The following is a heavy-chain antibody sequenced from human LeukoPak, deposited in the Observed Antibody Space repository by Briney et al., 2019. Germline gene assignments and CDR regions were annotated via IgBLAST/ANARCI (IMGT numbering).Heavy chain of an antibody. Sequence: GGSLRLSCAASGFTFDEYAMHWVRQAPGKGLERVSLISGAGGRTYYADSVKGRFTISRDNSKNSLYMQMNSLRTEDNALYYCAKDLTVTTLYAYYYYYGMDVWGQGTSVTVSS. J-gene: IGHJ6*02. CDR2: ISGAGGRT. D-gene: IGHD4-17*01. CDR1: GFTFDEYA. V-gene: IGHV3-43*02. CDR3: AKDLTVTTLYAYYYYYGMDV.